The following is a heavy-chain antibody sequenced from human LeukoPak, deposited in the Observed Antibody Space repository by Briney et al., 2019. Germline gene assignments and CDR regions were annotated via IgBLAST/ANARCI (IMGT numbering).Heavy chain of an antibody. CDR2: IYYSGST. CDR3: ARGSDSSAEDYFDY. J-gene: IGHJ4*02. D-gene: IGHD6-19*01. V-gene: IGHV4-61*08. CDR1: GGSISSGGYY. Sequence: PSQTLSLTCTVSGGSISSGGYYWSWIRQPPGKGLEWIGYIYYSGSTNYNPSLKSRVTISVDTSKNQFSLKLSSVTAADTAVYYCARGSDSSAEDYFDYWGQGTLVTVSS.